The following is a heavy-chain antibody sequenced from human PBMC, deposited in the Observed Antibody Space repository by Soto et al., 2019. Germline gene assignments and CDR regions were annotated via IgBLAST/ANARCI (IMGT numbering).Heavy chain of an antibody. CDR3: ARASGKYCSSTTCYTPSYFDY. CDR1: GGSISSGGYY. CDR2: IYYSGST. J-gene: IGHJ4*02. D-gene: IGHD2-2*01. Sequence: ASETLSLTCTVSGGSISSGGYYWSWIRQHPGKGLEWIGYIYYSGSTYHNPSLRSRVTISEDTSKNQFSLKLSSVTAADSAVYYCARASGKYCSSTTCYTPSYFDYWGQGTLVTVSS. V-gene: IGHV4-31*03.